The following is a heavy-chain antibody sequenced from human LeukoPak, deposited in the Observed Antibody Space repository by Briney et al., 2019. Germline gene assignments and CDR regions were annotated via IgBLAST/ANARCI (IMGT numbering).Heavy chain of an antibody. V-gene: IGHV3-23*01. Sequence: GGSLRLSCAASGFTFSSYAMSWVRQAPGKGLEWVSAISGSGGSTYYADSVKGRFTISRDNSKNTLYLQMNSLRAEDTAVYYCARDQSDFWSIGYYYMDVWGKGTTVTVSS. CDR2: ISGSGGST. D-gene: IGHD3-3*01. CDR3: ARDQSDFWSIGYYYMDV. J-gene: IGHJ6*03. CDR1: GFTFSSYA.